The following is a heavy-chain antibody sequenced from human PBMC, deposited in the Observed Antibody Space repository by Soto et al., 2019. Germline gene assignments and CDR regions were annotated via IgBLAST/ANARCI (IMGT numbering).Heavy chain of an antibody. J-gene: IGHJ5*02. D-gene: IGHD6-13*01. Sequence: ASVKVSCKASGYTFTSYGISWVRQAPGQGLEWMGWISAYNGNTNYAQKLQGRVTMTTDTSTSTAYMELRSLRSDDTAVYYCARGVAAAVVANWFDPWGQGTLVTSPQ. CDR2: ISAYNGNT. CDR3: ARGVAAAVVANWFDP. V-gene: IGHV1-18*01. CDR1: GYTFTSYG.